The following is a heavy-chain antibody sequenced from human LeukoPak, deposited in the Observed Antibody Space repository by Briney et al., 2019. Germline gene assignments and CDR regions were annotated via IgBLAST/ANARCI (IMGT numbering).Heavy chain of an antibody. Sequence: SETLSLTCTVSGGSLSSSSYYWGGIRQPPGKGLEWIGSIYYSGSTYYNPSLKSRVTISVDTSKNQFSLKLSSVTAADTAVYYCARHSSGSYWAYYFDYWGQGTLVTVSS. D-gene: IGHD1-26*01. CDR2: IYYSGST. J-gene: IGHJ4*02. CDR3: ARHSSGSYWAYYFDY. V-gene: IGHV4-39*01. CDR1: GGSLSSSSYY.